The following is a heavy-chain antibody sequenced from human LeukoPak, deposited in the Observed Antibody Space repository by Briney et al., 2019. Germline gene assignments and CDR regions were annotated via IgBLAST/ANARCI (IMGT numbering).Heavy chain of an antibody. V-gene: IGHV4-34*01. CDR1: GGSFSGYS. J-gene: IGHJ6*03. Sequence: PSETLSLTSAVYGGSFSGYSWSWIRQSPRKGLEWIADIIHSGSTNYNSSLKSRVTISLDTSKNQFSLNLTSVTAADTAVYYCARGLTELGTAYYYYMEVWGKGTTVIVSS. D-gene: IGHD7-27*01. CDR2: IIHSGST. CDR3: ARGLTELGTAYYYYMEV.